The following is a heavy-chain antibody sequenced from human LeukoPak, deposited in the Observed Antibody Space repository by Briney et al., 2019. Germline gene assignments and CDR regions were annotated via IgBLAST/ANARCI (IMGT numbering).Heavy chain of an antibody. V-gene: IGHV4-39*01. D-gene: IGHD4-17*01. CDR3: ARPLMGLREYYYYYMDV. CDR2: IYYSGST. J-gene: IGHJ6*03. CDR1: GGSISSSSYY. Sequence: SETLSLTCTVSGGSISSSSYYWGWIRQPPGKGLEWIGSIYYSGSTYYNPSLKSRVTISVDTSKNQFSLKLSSVTAADTAVYYCARPLMGLREYYYYYMDVWGKGITVTVSS.